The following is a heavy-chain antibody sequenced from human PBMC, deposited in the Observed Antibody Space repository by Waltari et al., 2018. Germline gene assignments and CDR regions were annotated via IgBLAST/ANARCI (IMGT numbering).Heavy chain of an antibody. CDR1: GFTFTNYA. V-gene: IGHV3-23*01. CDR3: VKDYGDNNPFDY. CDR2: IRSSGGGT. J-gene: IGHJ4*02. D-gene: IGHD4-17*01. Sequence: EVQLLQSGGGLVQPGGSLRLSCAASGFTFTNYAMSWVRQAPGKGLEWVSGIRSSGGGTYDADSVKGRFTISRDNSKNTLYLQMNSLRAEDTAVYYCVKDYGDNNPFDYWGQGTLVTVSS.